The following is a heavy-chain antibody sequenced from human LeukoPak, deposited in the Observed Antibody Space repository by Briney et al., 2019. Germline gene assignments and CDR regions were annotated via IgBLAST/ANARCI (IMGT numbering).Heavy chain of an antibody. D-gene: IGHD2-2*01. CDR3: ARAVGPGYCSSTSCYWDYYYYYYMDV. J-gene: IGHJ6*03. CDR2: ISYGGSNK. CDR1: GFTFSSYA. Sequence: GGSLRLSCAASGFTFSSYAMHWVRQAPGKGREWVAVISYGGSNKYYADSVKGRFTISRDNSQNTLYLQMNSLRAEDTAVYYCARAVGPGYCSSTSCYWDYYYYYYMDVWGKGTTVTVSS. V-gene: IGHV3-30*01.